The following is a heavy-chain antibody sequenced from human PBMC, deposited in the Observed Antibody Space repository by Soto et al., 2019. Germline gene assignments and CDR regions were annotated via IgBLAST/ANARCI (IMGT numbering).Heavy chain of an antibody. V-gene: IGHV3-30-3*01. J-gene: IGHJ4*02. Sequence: QVQLVESGGGVVQPGRSLRLSCAASGFTFSSYAMHWVRQAPGKGLEWVAVISYDGSNKYYADSVKGRFTISRDNSKNTLYLQMNSLRAEDTAVYYCARESTYGSGGLGYFDYWGQGTLVTVSS. CDR3: ARESTYGSGGLGYFDY. CDR1: GFTFSSYA. CDR2: ISYDGSNK. D-gene: IGHD3-10*01.